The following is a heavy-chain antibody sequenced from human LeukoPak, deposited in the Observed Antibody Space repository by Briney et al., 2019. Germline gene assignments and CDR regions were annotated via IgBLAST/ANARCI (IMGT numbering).Heavy chain of an antibody. CDR3: AHRNLYCSTASCYSADAFAI. D-gene: IGHD2-2*01. CDR1: GFSLSTSGMG. J-gene: IGHJ3*02. V-gene: IGHV2-5*02. CDR2: IYWDDVE. Sequence: SGPTLVKPTQTLTLTCTFSGFSLSTSGMGVGWIRQPPGKALEWLALIYWDDVERYSPSLKSRLTITKDTSKNQVVLTMTSMDPVGTATYYCAHRNLYCSTASCYSADAFAIWGQGTLVTVSS.